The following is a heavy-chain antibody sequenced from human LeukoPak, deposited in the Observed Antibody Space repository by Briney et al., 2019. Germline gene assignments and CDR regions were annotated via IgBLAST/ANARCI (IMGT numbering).Heavy chain of an antibody. J-gene: IGHJ4*02. V-gene: IGHV4-4*07. D-gene: IGHD3-10*01. CDR2: IYTSGST. CDR3: ARDPYGSGSYYFDY. Sequence: PSETLSLTCTVSGGSISTYYWSWIRQPPGKGLEWIGRIYTSGSTNYNPSLQSRVTMSVDTSKNQFSLKLSSVTAADTAVYYCARDPYGSGSYYFDYWGQGTLVTVSS. CDR1: GGSISTYY.